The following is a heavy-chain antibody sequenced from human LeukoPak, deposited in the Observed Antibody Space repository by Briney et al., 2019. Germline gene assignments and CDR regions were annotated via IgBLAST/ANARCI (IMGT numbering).Heavy chain of an antibody. Sequence: SETLPLTCAVSGYSISSGYYWGFIRQPPGKGLEWIGSIYHSGSTYYNPSLKSRVTISVDTSKNQFSLKLSSVTAADTAVYYCAGEVVATITYSDYWGQGTLVTVSS. D-gene: IGHD5-12*01. CDR2: IYHSGST. CDR1: GYSISSGYY. J-gene: IGHJ4*02. V-gene: IGHV4-38-2*02. CDR3: AGEVVATITYSDY.